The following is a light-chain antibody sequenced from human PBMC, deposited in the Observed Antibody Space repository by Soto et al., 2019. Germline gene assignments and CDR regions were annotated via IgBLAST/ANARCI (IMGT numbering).Light chain of an antibody. CDR1: EDISTW. J-gene: IGKJ1*01. CDR3: QQYNSYSEA. V-gene: IGKV1D-16*01. CDR2: AAS. Sequence: DIQMTQSPSSVSASVGDRVTITCRSSEDISTWLAWYQQKPGKAPKLLIYAASSLQSGVPSRFSGSGSGTDFTLTISSLQPDDFATYYCQQYNSYSEAFGQGTKVDIK.